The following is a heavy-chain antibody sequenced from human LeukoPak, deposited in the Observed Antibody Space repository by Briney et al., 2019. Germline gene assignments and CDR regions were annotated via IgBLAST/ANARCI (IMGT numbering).Heavy chain of an antibody. D-gene: IGHD6-13*01. J-gene: IGHJ2*01. CDR3: ARRPSYIAAAGTDFDL. CDR1: GYTFTGYY. CDR2: INPNSGGT. V-gene: IGHV1-2*02. Sequence: GASVKVSCKASGYTFTGYYMHWVRQAPGQGLEWMGWINPNSGGTNYAQKFQGRVTMTRDTSISTAYMELSRLRSDDTAVYYCARRPSYIAAAGTDFDLWGRGTLVTVSS.